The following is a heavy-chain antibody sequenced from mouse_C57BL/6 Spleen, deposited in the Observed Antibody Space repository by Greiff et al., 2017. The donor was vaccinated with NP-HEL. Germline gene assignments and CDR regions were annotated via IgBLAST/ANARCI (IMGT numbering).Heavy chain of an antibody. CDR1: GYTFTSYW. CDR3: TRGDLDCAMDY. CDR2: IDPSDSYT. Sequence: QVQLQQPGAELVRPGTSVKLSCKASGYTFTSYWMHWVKQRPGQGLEWIGVIDPSDSYTNYNQKFKGKATLTVDTSSSTAYMQLSSLTSEDSAVYYCTRGDLDCAMDYWGQGTSVTVSS. V-gene: IGHV1-59*01. J-gene: IGHJ4*01.